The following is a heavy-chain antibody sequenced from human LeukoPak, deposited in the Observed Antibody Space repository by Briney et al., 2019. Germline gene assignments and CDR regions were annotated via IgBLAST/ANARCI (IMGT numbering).Heavy chain of an antibody. CDR3: ARGTKYYDSSGEWGY. CDR2: INSDGSST. V-gene: IGHV3-74*01. CDR1: GFTFSSYW. J-gene: IGHJ4*02. Sequence: GGSLRLSCAASGFTFSSYWMHWVRQAPGKGLVWVSRINSDGSSTSYADSVKGRFTISRDNAKNTLYLQMNSLRAEDTAVYYCARGTKYYDSSGEWGYWGQGTLVTVSS. D-gene: IGHD3-22*01.